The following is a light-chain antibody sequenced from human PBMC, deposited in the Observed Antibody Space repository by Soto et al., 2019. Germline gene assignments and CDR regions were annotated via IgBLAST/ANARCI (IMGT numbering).Light chain of an antibody. CDR2: GNS. V-gene: IGLV1-40*01. J-gene: IGLJ2*01. CDR1: SSNIGAGYD. Sequence: QSVLTQPPSVSGAPGQRVTISCTGSSSNIGAGYDVHWYQLLPGTAPKLLIYGNSNRPSGVPDRFSCSKSGTSASLAITGLQAEDEADYYCQSYDSSLSGSIFGGVTKVTVL. CDR3: QSYDSSLSGSI.